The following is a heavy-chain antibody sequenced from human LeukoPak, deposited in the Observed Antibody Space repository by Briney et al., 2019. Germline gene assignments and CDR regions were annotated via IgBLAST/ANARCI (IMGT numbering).Heavy chain of an antibody. CDR1: GYTFIVHY. J-gene: IGHJ4*02. CDR3: ARKFLGSRGYYFDY. CDR2: MNPNTGNT. Sequence: ASVKVSCKASGYTFIVHYIHWMRQATGQGLEWMGWMNPNTGNTGYAQKFQGRVTMTRDTSISTAYMELSSLRSDDTAVYYCARKFLGSRGYYFDYWGQGTLVTVSS. V-gene: IGHV1-8*02. D-gene: IGHD3-10*01.